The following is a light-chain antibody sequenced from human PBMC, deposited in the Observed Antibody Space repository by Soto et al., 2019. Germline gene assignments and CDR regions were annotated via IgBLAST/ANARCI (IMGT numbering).Light chain of an antibody. CDR2: DVF. V-gene: IGKV1-5*01. CDR3: QQYHSFSFT. J-gene: IGKJ2*01. CDR1: QSITYW. Sequence: DIQMTQSPSSLSASVGDRVTITCRASQSITYWLAWYQQKPGRAPKLLIYDVFNLQSGVPSRFSGSGSGTEFTLTISSLQPDDSATYYCQQYHSFSFTFGQGTTVDIK.